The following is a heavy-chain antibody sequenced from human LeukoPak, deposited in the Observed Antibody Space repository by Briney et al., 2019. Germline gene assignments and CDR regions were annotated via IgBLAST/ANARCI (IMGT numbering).Heavy chain of an antibody. J-gene: IGHJ3*02. CDR2: INPSGGST. D-gene: IGHD3-22*01. Sequence: ASVKVSCKASGGTFSSYAISWVRQAPGQGLEWMGIINPSGGSTSYAQKFQGRVTMTRDTSTSTVYMELSSLRSEDTAVYYCARDLPSPYYYDSSGYYYDDAFDIWGQGTMVTVSS. CDR3: ARDLPSPYYYDSSGYYYDDAFDI. V-gene: IGHV1-46*01. CDR1: GGTFSSYA.